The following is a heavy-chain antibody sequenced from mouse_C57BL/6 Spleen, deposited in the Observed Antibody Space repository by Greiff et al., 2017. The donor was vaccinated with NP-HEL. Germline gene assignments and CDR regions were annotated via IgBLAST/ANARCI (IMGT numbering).Heavy chain of an antibody. D-gene: IGHD2-14*01. CDR2: IYPRSGNT. CDR3: ARGDDRAY. Sequence: VKLMESGAELARPGASVKLSCKASGYTFTSYGISWVKQRTGQGLEWIGEIYPRSGNTYYNEKFKGKATLTADKSSSTAYMELRSLTSEDSAVYFCARGDDRAYWGQGTLVTVSA. V-gene: IGHV1-81*01. CDR1: GYTFTSYG. J-gene: IGHJ3*01.